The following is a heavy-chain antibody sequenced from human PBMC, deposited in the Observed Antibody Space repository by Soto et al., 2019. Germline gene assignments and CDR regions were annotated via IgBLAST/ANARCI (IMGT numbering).Heavy chain of an antibody. CDR3: ATWHEREHAYDV. D-gene: IGHD1-1*01. Sequence: DVQLVESGGGLIQPGESLRLSCAAFGLTISGKKYVAWVRQAPGKGLEWVSALYDVDGSFYADFVKGRFTTSSDSSKTTVYLQMNDLRPDDTAVYYCATWHEREHAYDVWGQGTTVTVSS. CDR2: LYDVDGS. V-gene: IGHV3-53*01. CDR1: GLTISGKKY. J-gene: IGHJ3*01.